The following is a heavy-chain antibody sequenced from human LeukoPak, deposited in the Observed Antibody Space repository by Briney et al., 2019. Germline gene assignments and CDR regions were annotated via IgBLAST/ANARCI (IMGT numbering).Heavy chain of an antibody. D-gene: IGHD3-22*01. V-gene: IGHV1-8*01. J-gene: IGHJ4*02. Sequence: ASVKVSCKASGYTFTSYDINWVRQATGQGLEWMGWMNPNSGNTGYAQKFQGRVTMTRNTSISTAYMELSSLRSEDTAVYYCARALSHRVVVIGYWGQGTLVTVSS. CDR2: MNPNSGNT. CDR3: ARALSHRVVVIGY. CDR1: GYTFTSYD.